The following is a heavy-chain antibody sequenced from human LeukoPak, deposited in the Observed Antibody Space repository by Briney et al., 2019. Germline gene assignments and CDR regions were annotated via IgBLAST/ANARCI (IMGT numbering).Heavy chain of an antibody. D-gene: IGHD3-22*01. CDR3: AKAYYYDSSGYYFDY. CDR2: ISWDGGST. J-gene: IGHJ4*02. V-gene: IGHV3-43*01. CDR1: GFTFDDYT. Sequence: GGSLRLSCAASGFTFDDYTMHWVRQAPGKGLEWVSLISWDGGSTYYADSVEGRFTISRDNSKNSLYLQMNSLRTEDTALYYCAKAYYYDSSGYYFDYWGQGTLVTVSS.